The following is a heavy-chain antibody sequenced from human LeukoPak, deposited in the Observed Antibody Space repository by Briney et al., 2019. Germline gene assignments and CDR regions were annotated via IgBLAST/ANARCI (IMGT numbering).Heavy chain of an antibody. CDR3: ARGPPFTYYDSWSGYGDY. CDR2: INPSGGST. D-gene: IGHD3-3*01. V-gene: IGHV1-46*01. Sequence: ASVKVSCKASGYTFTSYYMHWVRQAPGQGLEWMGIINPSGGSTSYAQKFQGRVTMTRDTSTSTVYMELSSLRSEDTAVYYCARGPPFTYYDSWSGYGDYWGQGTLVTVSS. CDR1: GYTFTSYY. J-gene: IGHJ4*02.